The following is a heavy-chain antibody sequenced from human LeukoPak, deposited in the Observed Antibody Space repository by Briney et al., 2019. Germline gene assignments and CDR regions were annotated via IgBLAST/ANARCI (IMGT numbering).Heavy chain of an antibody. D-gene: IGHD4-17*01. CDR3: ARESYGEEDN. V-gene: IGHV3-7*05. Sequence: PGGSLRLSCAASGFTFAGYWMSWVRQAPGKGLEWVANIKQDGSEEYYVDSVKGRFTISRDNAENSLYLQMNSLRAEDTAVYYCARESYGEEDNWGQGTLVTVSS. CDR2: IKQDGSEE. CDR1: GFTFAGYW. J-gene: IGHJ4*02.